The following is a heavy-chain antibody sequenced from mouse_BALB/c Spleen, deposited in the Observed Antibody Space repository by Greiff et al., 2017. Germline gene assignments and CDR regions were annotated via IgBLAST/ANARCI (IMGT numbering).Heavy chain of an antibody. V-gene: IGHV6-6*02. CDR3: TSTMITTRFAY. J-gene: IGHJ3*01. CDR1: GFTFSSYW. D-gene: IGHD2-4*01. CDR2: IRLKSDNYAT. Sequence: DVKLVESGGGLVQPGGSMKLSCVASGFTFSSYWMSWVRQSPEKGLEWVAEIRLKSDNYATHYAESVKGKFTISRDDSKSRLYLQMNSLRAEDTGIYYCTSTMITTRFAYWGQGTLVTVSA.